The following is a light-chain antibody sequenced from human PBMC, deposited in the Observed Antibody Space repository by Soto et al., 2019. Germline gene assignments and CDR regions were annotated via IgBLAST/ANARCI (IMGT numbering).Light chain of an antibody. CDR2: GAS. Sequence: EIVLTQSPGTLSLSPGERATLSCRDSQSVSSSYLAWYQQKPGQAPRLLIYGASSRATGIPDRFSGSGSGTDFTLTISRLEPEDFAVYYCQQYGSSPGTFGQGTKVEI. V-gene: IGKV3-20*01. CDR3: QQYGSSPGT. CDR1: QSVSSSY. J-gene: IGKJ1*01.